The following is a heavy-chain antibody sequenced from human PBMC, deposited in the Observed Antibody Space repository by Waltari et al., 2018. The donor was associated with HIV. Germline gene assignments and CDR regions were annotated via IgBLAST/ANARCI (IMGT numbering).Heavy chain of an antibody. J-gene: IGHJ4*02. CDR3: ARGGGDTAMVRGYY. V-gene: IGHV4-31*03. CDR2: IYYSGST. CDR1: GGSISSGGYY. Sequence: QVQLQESGPGLVKPSQTLSLTCTVSGGSISSGGYYWSWIRQHPGKGLGWIGYIYYSGSTYYNPSFKSRVTISVDTSKNQFSLKRSCVTAGDTAVYYWARGGGDTAMVRGYYWGQGTLVTVSS. D-gene: IGHD5-18*01.